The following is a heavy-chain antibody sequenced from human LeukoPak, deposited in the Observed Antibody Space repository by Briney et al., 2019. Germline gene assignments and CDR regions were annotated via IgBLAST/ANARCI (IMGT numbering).Heavy chain of an antibody. CDR2: IREDGGDI. Sequence: PGGSLRLSCAASGFTFTNYWMSWVRQAPGEGLEWVAIIREDGGDIYYVGSVKGRFTISRDNAKNSLYLQMNSLRAEDTAVYYCVRDRGSGSSQTHEFFEHWGQGTLVTVSS. CDR3: VRDRGSGSSQTHEFFEH. D-gene: IGHD1-26*01. V-gene: IGHV3-7*01. J-gene: IGHJ1*01. CDR1: GFTFTNYW.